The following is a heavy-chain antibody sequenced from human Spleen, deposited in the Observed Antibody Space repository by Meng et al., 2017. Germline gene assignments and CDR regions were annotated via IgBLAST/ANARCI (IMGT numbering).Heavy chain of an antibody. J-gene: IGHJ4*02. V-gene: IGHV3-15*01. Sequence: VERGESGGGLGKAGGSLRLSCVASGLSFTDAWMSWVRQAPGKGLEWVGRIKRNSDGGTIDYAAPVKGRFTISRDDSKNTLYLQMDSLITEDTAVYFCATGAAAADHWGQGTLVTVSS. CDR2: IKRNSDGGTI. CDR3: ATGAAAADH. CDR1: GLSFTDAW. D-gene: IGHD6-13*01.